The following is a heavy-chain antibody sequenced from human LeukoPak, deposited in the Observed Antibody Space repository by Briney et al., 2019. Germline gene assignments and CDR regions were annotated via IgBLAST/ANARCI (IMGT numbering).Heavy chain of an antibody. Sequence: PGGSLGLSCAASGFTFRNYVIHWVRQAPGKGLEWVAVTSSDLNVKLYADSVKGRLTISRDNSRSTLYLQINSLRPEDTAIYYCAREGYYGSGSPPSLYFDYWGQGTLVTVSS. V-gene: IGHV3-30-3*01. J-gene: IGHJ4*02. CDR2: TSSDLNVK. CDR3: AREGYYGSGSPPSLYFDY. CDR1: GFTFRNYV. D-gene: IGHD3-10*01.